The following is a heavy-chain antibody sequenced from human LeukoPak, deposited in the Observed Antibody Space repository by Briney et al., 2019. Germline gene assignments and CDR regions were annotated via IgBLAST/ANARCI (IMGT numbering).Heavy chain of an antibody. J-gene: IGHJ4*02. CDR3: ARDRYGDGFAHLSY. V-gene: IGHV1-2*02. Sequence: SVLVSCTAPLYTYTSYAIHWVRPAPGQGLARMGWITPSGGTNYPQKFQGRVAITWDTSITTAYMDLSRLTSDDTAVYYCARDRYGDGFAHLSYWGQGVLVTVSS. D-gene: IGHD5-24*01. CDR2: ITPSGGT. CDR1: LYTYTSYA.